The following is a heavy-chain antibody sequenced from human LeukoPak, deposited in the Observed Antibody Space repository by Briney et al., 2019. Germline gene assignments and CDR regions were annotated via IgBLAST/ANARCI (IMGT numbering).Heavy chain of an antibody. J-gene: IGHJ6*03. Sequence: ASVKVSCKASGYKFTFNGISWVRQAPGQGLEWMGWISAYNGNTNYAQKLQGRVTMTTDTSTSTAYMELRSLRSDDTAVYYCARAGDYDFWSGFPPHYYYYYYMDVWGKGTTVTVSS. CDR3: ARAGDYDFWSGFPPHYYYYYYMDV. CDR2: ISAYNGNT. V-gene: IGHV1-18*01. D-gene: IGHD3-3*01. CDR1: GYKFTFNG.